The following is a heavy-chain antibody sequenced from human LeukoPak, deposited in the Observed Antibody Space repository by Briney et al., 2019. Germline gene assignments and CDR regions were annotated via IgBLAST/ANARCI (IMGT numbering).Heavy chain of an antibody. D-gene: IGHD3-10*01. V-gene: IGHV3-23*01. CDR3: AKDKRPYGSGSYIFDY. CDR1: GFSFSSYA. CDR2: ISGSGGST. Sequence: GGSLRLSCAASGFSFSSYAMSWVRQAPGKGLEWVSAISGSGGSTYYADSVKGRFTISRDNSKNTLYLQMNSLRAEDTAVYYCAKDKRPYGSGSYIFDYWGQGTLVTVSS. J-gene: IGHJ4*02.